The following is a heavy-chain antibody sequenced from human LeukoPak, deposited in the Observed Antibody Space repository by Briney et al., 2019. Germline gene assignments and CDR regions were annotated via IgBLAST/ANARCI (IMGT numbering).Heavy chain of an antibody. CDR2: IYPGDSDT. D-gene: IGHD3-22*01. J-gene: IGHJ4*02. V-gene: IGHV5-51*01. CDR1: GYSFTSYW. Sequence: GESLQISCKGSGYSFTSYWIGWVRQLPGKGLEWMGIIYPGDSDTRYSPSFQGQVTISADKSISTAYLQWSSLKASDTAMYYCARRSYYDSSGYFYYCFDYWGQGTLVTVSS. CDR3: ARRSYYDSSGYFYYCFDY.